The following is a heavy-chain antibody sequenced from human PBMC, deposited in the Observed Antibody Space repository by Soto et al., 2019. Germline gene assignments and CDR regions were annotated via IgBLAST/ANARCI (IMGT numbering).Heavy chain of an antibody. Sequence: GGSLRLSCAASGFTFDDYTMHWVRQAPGKGLEWVSLISWDGGSTYYADSVKGRFTISRDNSKNSLYLQMNSLRTEDTALYYCAKDQSPPSFTIFGVVNFDYWGQGTLVTVSS. CDR1: GFTFDDYT. CDR2: ISWDGGST. V-gene: IGHV3-43*01. CDR3: AKDQSPPSFTIFGVVNFDY. J-gene: IGHJ4*02. D-gene: IGHD3-3*01.